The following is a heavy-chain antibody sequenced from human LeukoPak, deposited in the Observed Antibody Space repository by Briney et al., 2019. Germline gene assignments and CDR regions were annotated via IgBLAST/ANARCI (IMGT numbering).Heavy chain of an antibody. CDR1: GFTFSSYA. D-gene: IGHD6-13*01. J-gene: IGHJ4*02. CDR2: ISGNGGSI. CDR3: AKDLGYTSD. Sequence: GGSLRLSCAASGFTFSSYAMSWVRQAPGKGLEWVSVISGNGGSIYYADSVKGRFTISRDNSKNTLYLQMNSLRAEDTAVYYCAKDLGYTSDWGQGTLVTVSS. V-gene: IGHV3-23*01.